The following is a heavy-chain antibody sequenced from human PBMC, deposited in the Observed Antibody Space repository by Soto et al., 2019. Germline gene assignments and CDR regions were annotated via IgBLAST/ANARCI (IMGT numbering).Heavy chain of an antibody. Sequence: ASVKVSCKASGYTFTSFGIIWVRQAPGQGLEWMGWISTYNGNTRYAQNLQGRVTMTTDTSTSTAYMELRSLRSDDTAVYYCARVRTPYFDWSFDYWGQGTLVTVSS. D-gene: IGHD3-9*01. V-gene: IGHV1-18*01. CDR2: ISTYNGNT. CDR3: ARVRTPYFDWSFDY. CDR1: GYTFTSFG. J-gene: IGHJ4*02.